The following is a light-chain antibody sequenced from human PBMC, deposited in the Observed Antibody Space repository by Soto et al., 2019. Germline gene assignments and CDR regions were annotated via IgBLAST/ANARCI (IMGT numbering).Light chain of an antibody. Sequence: ELVFTQSPGTLSLSPGERSTLSCRASQSVGSSYLAWYQKKPGQAPRLLIYDASNRATGIPARFSGSGSGTDFTLTISRLEPEDFAVFYCQHYDSLPITFGQGTRLEIK. J-gene: IGKJ5*01. V-gene: IGKV3-20*01. CDR3: QHYDSLPIT. CDR2: DAS. CDR1: QSVGSSY.